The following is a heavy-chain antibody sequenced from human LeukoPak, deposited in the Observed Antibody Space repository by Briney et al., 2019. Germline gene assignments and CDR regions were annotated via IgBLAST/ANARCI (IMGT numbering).Heavy chain of an antibody. V-gene: IGHV3-64*02. Sequence: GGSLRLSCAASGFTFSHYAMHWVRQAPGKGLEYVSAISSNGDSTYHADSVKGRFTISRDNSKNTLYLQMNSLRAEDTAVYYCARGRTVTIFGVVPIDWFDPWGQGTLVTVSS. CDR1: GFTFSHYA. J-gene: IGHJ5*02. CDR3: ARGRTVTIFGVVPIDWFDP. CDR2: ISSNGDST. D-gene: IGHD3-3*01.